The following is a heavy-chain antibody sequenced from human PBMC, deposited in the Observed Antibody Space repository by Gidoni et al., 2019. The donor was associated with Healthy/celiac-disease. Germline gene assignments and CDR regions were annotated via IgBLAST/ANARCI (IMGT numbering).Heavy chain of an antibody. Sequence: QVQLVESGGGLVKPGGSLRLSCAASGFTFSDYYMSWIRQAPGKGLEWVAYISSSSSYTNYADSVKGRFTISRDNAKNSLYLQMNSLRAEDTAVYYCARVRSSGYWTDYWGQGTLVTVSS. CDR2: ISSSSSYT. J-gene: IGHJ4*02. V-gene: IGHV3-11*06. CDR1: GFTFSDYY. D-gene: IGHD3-22*01. CDR3: ARVRSSGYWTDY.